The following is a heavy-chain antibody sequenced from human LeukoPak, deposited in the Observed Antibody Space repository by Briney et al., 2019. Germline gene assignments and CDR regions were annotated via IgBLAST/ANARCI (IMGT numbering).Heavy chain of an antibody. D-gene: IGHD3-10*01. CDR2: IYYSGST. Sequence: SETLSLTCTVSGGSISSYYWSWIRQPPGKGLEWIGYIYYSGSTNYNPSLKSRVTISVDTSKNQFSLKLSSVTAADTAVYYCARVGGFGELPMDVWGQGTTVTVSS. CDR1: GGSISSYY. CDR3: ARVGGFGELPMDV. V-gene: IGHV4-59*01. J-gene: IGHJ6*02.